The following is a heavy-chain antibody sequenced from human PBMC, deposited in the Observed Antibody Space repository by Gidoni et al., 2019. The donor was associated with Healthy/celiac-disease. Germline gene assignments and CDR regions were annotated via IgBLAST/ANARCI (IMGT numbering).Heavy chain of an antibody. Sequence: EMQRVESGRGLVKPGGSLRLACAASGFTLSSHCMNWVSQAPGKGLGWVSFISSSSSYISYADPVKDRCTITRDNAKNSLFLQMNSLGAADTAVYYCARWGGGGYGLYYGMDVWGQGTTVTVSS. CDR1: GFTLSSHC. J-gene: IGHJ6*02. V-gene: IGHV3-21*01. CDR3: ARWGGGGYGLYYGMDV. CDR2: ISSSSSYI. D-gene: IGHD5-18*01.